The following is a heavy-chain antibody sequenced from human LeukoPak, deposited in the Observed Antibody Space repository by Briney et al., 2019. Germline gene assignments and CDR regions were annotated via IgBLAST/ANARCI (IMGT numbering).Heavy chain of an antibody. CDR1: GGSISSYY. Sequence: SETLSLTCTVSGGSISSYYWSWIRQPPGKGLEWIGYIYYSGSTNYNPSLKSRVTISVDTSKNQFSLKLSSVTAADTAVYYCARGWDYYDTSGYRTSFNYWGQGTLVTVSS. J-gene: IGHJ4*02. D-gene: IGHD3-22*01. V-gene: IGHV4-59*01. CDR2: IYYSGST. CDR3: ARGWDYYDTSGYRTSFNY.